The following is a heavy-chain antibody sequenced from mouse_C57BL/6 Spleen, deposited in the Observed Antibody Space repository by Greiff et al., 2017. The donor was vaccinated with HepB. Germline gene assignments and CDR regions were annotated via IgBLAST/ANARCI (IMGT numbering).Heavy chain of an antibody. CDR1: GYTFTDYE. CDR2: IDPETGGT. CDR3: TRKPYWYFDV. V-gene: IGHV1-15*01. J-gene: IGHJ1*03. Sequence: VKLQQSGAELVRPGASVTLSCKASGYTFTDYEMHWVKQTPVHGLEWIGAIDPETGGTAYNQKFKGKAILTADKSSSTAYMELRSLTSEDSAVYYCTRKPYWYFDVWGTGTTVTVSS.